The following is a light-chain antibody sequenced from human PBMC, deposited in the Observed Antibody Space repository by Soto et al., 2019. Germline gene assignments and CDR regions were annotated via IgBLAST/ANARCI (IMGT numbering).Light chain of an antibody. V-gene: IGLV2-23*02. CDR2: EVS. CDR1: SSVVGSYNL. CDR3: CSYAGSSTLV. Sequence: QSALTQPASVSASPGQSITISCTGTSSVVGSYNLVSWYQQHPGKAPKLMIYEVSKRPSGVSNRFSGSKSGNTASLTISGLQAEAEADYYCCSYAGSSTLVFGTGPKVTVL. J-gene: IGLJ1*01.